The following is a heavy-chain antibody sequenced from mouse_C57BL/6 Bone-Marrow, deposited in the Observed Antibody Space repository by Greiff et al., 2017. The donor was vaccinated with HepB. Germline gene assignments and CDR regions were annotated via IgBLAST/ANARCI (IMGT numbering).Heavy chain of an antibody. CDR3: ARYLSRYAMDY. J-gene: IGHJ4*01. Sequence: DVKLVESGGGLVKPGGSLKLSCAASGFTFSSYTMSWVRQTPEKRLEWVATISGGGGNTYYPDSVKGRFTISRDNAKNTLYLQMSSLRSEDTALYYCARYLSRYAMDYWGQGTSVTVAS. D-gene: IGHD2-3*01. V-gene: IGHV5-9*01. CDR2: ISGGGGNT. CDR1: GFTFSSYT.